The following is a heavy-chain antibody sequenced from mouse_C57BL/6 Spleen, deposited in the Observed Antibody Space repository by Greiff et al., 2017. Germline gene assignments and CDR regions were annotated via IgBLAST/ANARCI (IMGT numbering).Heavy chain of an antibody. D-gene: IGHD2-4*01. CDR3: ARRGVYYDYDAWYFDV. CDR2: IYPGDGDT. V-gene: IGHV1-82*01. CDR1: GYAFSSSW. J-gene: IGHJ1*03. Sequence: VKLMESGPELVKPGASVKISCKASGYAFSSSWMNWVKQRPGKGLEWIGRIYPGDGDTNYNGKFKGKATLTADKSSSTAYMQLSSLTSEDSAVYFCARRGVYYDYDAWYFDVWGTGTTVTVSS.